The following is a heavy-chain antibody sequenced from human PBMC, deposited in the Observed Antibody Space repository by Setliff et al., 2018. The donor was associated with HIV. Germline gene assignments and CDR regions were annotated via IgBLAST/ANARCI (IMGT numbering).Heavy chain of an antibody. J-gene: IGHJ6*03. CDR1: GVSTSIHY. V-gene: IGHV4-4*07. CDR2: IHTSDTT. D-gene: IGHD6-13*01. CDR3: ARGVAAAGMLMDV. Sequence: KPSETLSLTCTVSGVSTSIHYWVWIRQPAGRGLEWIGRIHTSDTTRYNPSLQSRVAMSVDTSKNQFSLKLTSVSAADTAVYYCARGVAAAGMLMDVWGKGTTVTVS.